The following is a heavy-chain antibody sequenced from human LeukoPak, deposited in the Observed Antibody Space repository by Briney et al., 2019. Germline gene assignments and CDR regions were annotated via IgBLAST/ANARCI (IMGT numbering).Heavy chain of an antibody. Sequence: SGTLSLTCTVSGGSISSSSYYWGWIRQPPGKGLEWIGSIYYSGSTYYNPSLKSRVTISVDTSKNQFSLKLSSVTAADTAVYFMVRGVIPYNWFDPWGQGTLVTVSS. CDR2: IYYSGST. CDR3: VRGVIPYNWFDP. CDR1: GGSISSSSYY. D-gene: IGHD3-10*01. J-gene: IGHJ5*02. V-gene: IGHV4-39*01.